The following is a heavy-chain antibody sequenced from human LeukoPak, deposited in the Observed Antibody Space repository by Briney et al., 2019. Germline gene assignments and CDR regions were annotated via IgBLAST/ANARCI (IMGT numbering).Heavy chain of an antibody. J-gene: IGHJ4*02. Sequence: GGSLRLSCAASGFTFSSYAMSWVRQAPGKGLEWVSAISGSGGSTYYADSVKGRFTISRDNSKNTLYLQMNSLRAEDMAVYYCAKDQVFWFGELLPNYFDYWGQGTLVTVSS. V-gene: IGHV3-23*01. D-gene: IGHD3-10*01. CDR3: AKDQVFWFGELLPNYFDY. CDR1: GFTFSSYA. CDR2: ISGSGGST.